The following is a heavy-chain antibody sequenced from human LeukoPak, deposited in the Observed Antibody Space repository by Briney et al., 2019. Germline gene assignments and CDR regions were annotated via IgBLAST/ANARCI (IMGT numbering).Heavy chain of an antibody. CDR3: ARLSGSYEVGPFDP. CDR2: IYRGGST. V-gene: IGHV3-53*01. CDR1: GFTVSRNS. D-gene: IGHD3-10*01. J-gene: IGHJ5*02. Sequence: GGSLRLSCAASGFTVSRNSMSWVRQAPGKGLEWVSVIYRGGSTYYADSVKGRFTISRDNSKNTLYLQMNSLRAEDTAVYYCARLSGSYEVGPFDPWGQGTLVTVSS.